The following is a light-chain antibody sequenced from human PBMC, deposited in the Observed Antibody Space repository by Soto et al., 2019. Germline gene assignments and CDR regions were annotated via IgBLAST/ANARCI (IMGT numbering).Light chain of an antibody. CDR3: QQYSSSGIT. Sequence: EIVLTQSPGTLSLSPGERATLSCRASQSVSSSYLAWYQQKPGQAPRLLIYGASSRATGIPDRFSGSGSGTDFTLTSSRLEPEDFAVYYCQQYSSSGITFGGGTKVEIK. CDR2: GAS. V-gene: IGKV3-20*01. CDR1: QSVSSSY. J-gene: IGKJ4*01.